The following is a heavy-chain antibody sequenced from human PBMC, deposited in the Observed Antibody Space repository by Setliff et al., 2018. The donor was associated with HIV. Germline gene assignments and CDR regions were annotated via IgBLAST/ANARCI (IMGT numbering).Heavy chain of an antibody. CDR1: SGSISSDNW. Sequence: PSETLSLTCAVSSGSISSDNWWTWLRQPPGKGLEWIGQIHISGTTNYNPSLKSRVTISIDTSKHQFSLKLTSVTAADTAVYYCARDVMEWFGNYFDNWGQGALVTVSS. V-gene: IGHV4-4*02. CDR2: IHISGTT. D-gene: IGHD3-3*01. J-gene: IGHJ4*02. CDR3: ARDVMEWFGNYFDN.